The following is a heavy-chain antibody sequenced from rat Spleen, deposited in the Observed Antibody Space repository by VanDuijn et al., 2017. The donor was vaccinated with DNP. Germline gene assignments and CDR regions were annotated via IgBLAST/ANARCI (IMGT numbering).Heavy chain of an antibody. CDR1: GFTFSNYD. CDR3: ARHSPNWELRYTMDA. D-gene: IGHD5-1*01. J-gene: IGHJ4*01. V-gene: IGHV5-25*01. Sequence: EVQLVESGGGLVQPGRSLKLSCAASGFTFSNYDMAWVRQAPTKSLEWVASSSPSGGSTYYRDSVKGRFTVSRDNAKSSLYLQMDSLRSEDTATYYCARHSPNWELRYTMDAWGRGTSVTVSS. CDR2: SSPSGGST.